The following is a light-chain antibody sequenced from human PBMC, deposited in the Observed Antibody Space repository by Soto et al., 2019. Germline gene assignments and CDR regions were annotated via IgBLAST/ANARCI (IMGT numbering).Light chain of an antibody. CDR1: QSVSSSY. J-gene: IGKJ5*01. CDR2: GAS. Sequence: EIVLTQSPGTMPLSPVQRCTLSCKPSQSVSSSYVAWYQQKTGQDHRLRIDGASSRATGIPDRFSGRGSGTDCTLTISRLETEEVAVYYCQQYGSSPITVGQGTRLEIK. CDR3: QQYGSSPIT. V-gene: IGKV3-20*01.